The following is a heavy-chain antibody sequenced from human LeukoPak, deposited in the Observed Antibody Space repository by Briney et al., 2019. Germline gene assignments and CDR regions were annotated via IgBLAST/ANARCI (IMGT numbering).Heavy chain of an antibody. J-gene: IGHJ2*01. D-gene: IGHD3-3*01. V-gene: IGHV4-30-2*01. CDR1: GDSISSGGYY. CDR3: ARVRSLERWYFDL. Sequence: SETLSLTCTVSGDSISSGGYYWSWIRQPPGKGLEWIGYIYYSGSTYYNPSLKSRVTISVDRSKNQFSLKLTSVTAADTAVYYCARVRSLERWYFDLWGRGTLVTVSS. CDR2: IYYSGST.